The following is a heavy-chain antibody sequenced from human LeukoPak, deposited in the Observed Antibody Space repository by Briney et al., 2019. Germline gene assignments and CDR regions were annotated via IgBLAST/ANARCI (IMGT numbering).Heavy chain of an antibody. J-gene: IGHJ4*02. V-gene: IGHV3-43*02. Sequence: GGSLRLSCAAPGFIFGNYAIHWVRQAPGKGLEGVSLISGDGGSTFYADSVKGRFTISRDNSKNSLSLQMSSLRSEDTALYYCARESETSGWYDYWGQGTLVTVSS. CDR3: ARESETSGWYDY. CDR2: ISGDGGST. CDR1: GFIFGNYA. D-gene: IGHD6-19*01.